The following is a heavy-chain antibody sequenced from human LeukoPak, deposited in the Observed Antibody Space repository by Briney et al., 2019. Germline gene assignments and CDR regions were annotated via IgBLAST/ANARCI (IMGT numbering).Heavy chain of an antibody. J-gene: IGHJ4*02. V-gene: IGHV3-30*02. CDR1: GFSFSSYG. Sequence: GGSLRLSCAATGFSFSSYGMHWVRQAPGKGLEWVAFIRYDGTNKYYADSVKGRFTISRDNSKNTLYLQMNSLRAEDTAMYYCAKDSAYYYDSSGYYYDWGQGTLVTVSS. CDR3: AKDSAYYYDSSGYYYD. D-gene: IGHD3-22*01. CDR2: IRYDGTNK.